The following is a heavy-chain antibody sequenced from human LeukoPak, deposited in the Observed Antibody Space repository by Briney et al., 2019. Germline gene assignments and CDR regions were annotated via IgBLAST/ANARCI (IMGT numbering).Heavy chain of an antibody. CDR3: ARRAGAYSHPYDY. J-gene: IGHJ4*02. CDR2: ISYDGNNS. V-gene: IGHV3-30*12. D-gene: IGHD4/OR15-4a*01. Sequence: GGSLRLSCAASGFTFSSYGMHWVRQAPGRGLEWLAIISYDGNNSYYADSVKGRFTISRDNSKNTLYLQMNSLRAEDTAVYYCARRAGAYSHPYDYWGQGTLVTVSS. CDR1: GFTFSSYG.